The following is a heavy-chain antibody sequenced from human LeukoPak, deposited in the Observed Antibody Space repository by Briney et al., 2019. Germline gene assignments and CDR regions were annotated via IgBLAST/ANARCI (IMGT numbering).Heavy chain of an antibody. CDR2: IWYDGSNK. D-gene: IGHD6-19*01. CDR1: GSTFSSYG. J-gene: IGHJ4*02. Sequence: GGSLRLSCAASGSTFSSYGMHWVRQAPGKGLQWVAVIWYDGSNKYYADSVKGRFTISRDNSKNTLYLQMNSLRAEDTAVYYCARDHSGPDYWGQGTLVTVSS. V-gene: IGHV3-33*01. CDR3: ARDHSGPDY.